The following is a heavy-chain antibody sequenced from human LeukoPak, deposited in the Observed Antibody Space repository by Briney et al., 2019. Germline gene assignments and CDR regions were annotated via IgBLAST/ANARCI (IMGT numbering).Heavy chain of an antibody. CDR2: ISGSGGST. CDR1: GFTFSSYA. V-gene: IGHV3-23*01. J-gene: IGHJ4*02. CDR3: AKVVYSSGCYDY. D-gene: IGHD6-19*01. Sequence: GGSLRLSCAASGFTFSSYAMSWVRQAPGKGLEWVSAISGSGGSTYYEDSVKGRLTISRDNSKNTLYLKMNSLRAEDTAVYYCAKVVYSSGCYDYWGQGTLVTVSS.